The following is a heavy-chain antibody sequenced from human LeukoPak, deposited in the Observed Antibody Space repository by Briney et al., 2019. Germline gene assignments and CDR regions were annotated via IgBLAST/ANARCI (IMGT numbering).Heavy chain of an antibody. Sequence: SETLSLTCTVSGGSISSYYWSWIRQPAGKGLEWIGRIYTSGSTTYNPSLKSRVAMSVDTSKNQFSLKLSSVTAADTAVYYCARDESLTMGRGVTIPDAFVMWGEKTRLTVPS. V-gene: IGHV4-4*07. D-gene: IGHD3-10*01. J-gene: IGHJ3*02. CDR1: GGSISSYY. CDR3: ARDESLTMGRGVTIPDAFVM. CDR2: IYTSGST.